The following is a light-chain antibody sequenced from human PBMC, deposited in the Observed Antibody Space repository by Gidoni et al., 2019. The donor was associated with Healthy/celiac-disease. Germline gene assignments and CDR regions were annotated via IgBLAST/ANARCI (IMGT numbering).Light chain of an antibody. CDR2: SNN. CDR1: SHNIGSNT. Sequence: QSVLPQPHSASGTPGQRVTISCSGSSHNIGSNTVNWYQQPPGTAPKLLIYSNNQRPSGVPDRFSGSKSGTSASLAISGLQSEDEADYYYAAWDDSLNAYVVFGGGTKLTVL. CDR3: AAWDDSLNAYVV. V-gene: IGLV1-44*01. J-gene: IGLJ2*01.